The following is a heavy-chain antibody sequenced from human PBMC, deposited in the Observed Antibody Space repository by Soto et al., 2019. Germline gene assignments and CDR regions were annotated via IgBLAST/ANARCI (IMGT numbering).Heavy chain of an antibody. CDR2: ISSSSSYI. D-gene: IGHD5-18*01. CDR1: GFTFSSYS. Sequence: GGSLRLSCAASGFTFSSYSMNWVRQAPGKGLEWVSSISSSSSYIYYADSVKGRFTISRDNAKNSLYLQMNSLRAEDTAVYYCTTDLGGTWIQLWYFDFWAQRTLVTVSS. J-gene: IGHJ4*02. CDR3: TTDLGGTWIQLWYFDF. V-gene: IGHV3-21*01.